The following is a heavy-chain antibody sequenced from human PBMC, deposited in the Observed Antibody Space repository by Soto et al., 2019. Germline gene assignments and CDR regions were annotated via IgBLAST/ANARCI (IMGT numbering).Heavy chain of an antibody. D-gene: IGHD5-18*01. V-gene: IGHV2-5*01. CDR2: IYWNDDK. J-gene: IGHJ4*02. CDR3: VNSPDSSPPDN. CDR1: GFSLSTFGMG. Sequence: QITLKESGPTLVKPTQTLTLTCTFSGFSLSTFGMGVGWIRLHPGQAVEWLALIYWNDDKRYSPSLKSRLTITKDTYKNLVVLTMTNMDPVVTATYYCVNSPDSSPPDNWGQGTLVTVSS.